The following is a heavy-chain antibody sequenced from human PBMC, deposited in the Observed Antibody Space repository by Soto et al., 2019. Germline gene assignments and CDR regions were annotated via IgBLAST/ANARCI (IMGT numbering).Heavy chain of an antibody. V-gene: IGHV4-39*07. D-gene: IGHD5-18*01. CDR1: SDSLTITSHY. J-gene: IGHJ3*02. Sequence: SETLSLTCVVSSDSLTITSHYWGWVRQPPGKGLEWTGNVYYSGSLYYNPSLKSRVTISVDTSKNQFSLKLSSVTAADTAVYYCASPSYGLDAFDIWGQGTMVTVSS. CDR2: VYYSGSL. CDR3: ASPSYGLDAFDI.